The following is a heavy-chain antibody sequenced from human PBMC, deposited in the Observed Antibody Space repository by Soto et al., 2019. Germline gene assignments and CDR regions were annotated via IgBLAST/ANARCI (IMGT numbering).Heavy chain of an antibody. V-gene: IGHV3-74*01. CDR3: NNWFDP. J-gene: IGHJ5*02. CDR1: GFTLSSYW. Sequence: PGGSLRLSCAASGFTLSSYWMHWVRQTPGKGLVWVSYIYSDGSGTSYADSVKGRFTISRDSGKNTLYLQVNSLRAEDTAVYYCNNWFDPWGQGTLVTVSS. CDR2: IYSDGSGT.